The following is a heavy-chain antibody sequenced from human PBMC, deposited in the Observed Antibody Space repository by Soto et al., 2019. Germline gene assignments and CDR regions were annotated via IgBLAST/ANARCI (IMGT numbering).Heavy chain of an antibody. CDR3: AKGRSGQYYFDH. CDR2: ISYDGRNK. V-gene: IGHV3-30*18. Sequence: GVSLRLSCAASGFTFSSYGMHWVRQAPGKGLEWVGFISYDGRNKYYGDPVKGRFTLSRDNSKNTLYLQMNSLRGDDTAVYYCAKGRSGQYYFDHWGQGTPVTVS. J-gene: IGHJ4*02. D-gene: IGHD3-3*01. CDR1: GFTFSSYG.